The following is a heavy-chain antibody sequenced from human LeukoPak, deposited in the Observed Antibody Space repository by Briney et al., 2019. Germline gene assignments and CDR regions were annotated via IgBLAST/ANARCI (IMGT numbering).Heavy chain of an antibody. CDR1: GYTFTSYD. D-gene: IGHD3-10*01. CDR3: ARKVRDRENYYYYYYMDV. Sequence: GASVKVSCKASGYTFTSYDINWVRQATGQGLEWMGWMNPNSGNTGYAQKFQGRVTMTRNTSISTAYMELSSLRSEGTAVYYCARKVRDRENYYYYYYMDVWGKGTTVTISS. CDR2: MNPNSGNT. V-gene: IGHV1-8*01. J-gene: IGHJ6*03.